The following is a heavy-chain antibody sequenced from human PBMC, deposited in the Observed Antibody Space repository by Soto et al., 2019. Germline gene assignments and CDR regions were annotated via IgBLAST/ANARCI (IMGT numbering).Heavy chain of an antibody. CDR3: ARDRRQGYYDSSGYFDY. CDR1: GFTVSSNY. J-gene: IGHJ4*02. Sequence: GGSLRLSCAASGFTVSSNYMSWVRQAPGKGLEWVSVIYSGGSTYYADSVKGRFTISRDNSKNTLYLQMNSLRAEDTAVYYCARDRRQGYYDSSGYFDYWGQGTLVTVSS. V-gene: IGHV3-66*01. CDR2: IYSGGST. D-gene: IGHD3-22*01.